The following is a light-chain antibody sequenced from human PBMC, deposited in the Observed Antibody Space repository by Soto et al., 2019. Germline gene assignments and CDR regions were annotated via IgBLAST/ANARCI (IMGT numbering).Light chain of an antibody. CDR2: DVN. J-gene: IGLJ3*02. CDR1: SSDVGGYDY. Sequence: QSALTQPASVSGSPGQSITISCTGTSSDVGGYDYVSWYQHHPGKAPQLMIYDVNNRPSGVSYRFSGSKSGNTASLTISGLQAEDEADYYCSSYSTSSTLVFGGGTKLTVL. CDR3: SSYSTSSTLV. V-gene: IGLV2-14*01.